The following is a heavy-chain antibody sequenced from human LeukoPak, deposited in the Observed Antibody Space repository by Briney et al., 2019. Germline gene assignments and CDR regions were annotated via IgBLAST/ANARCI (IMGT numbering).Heavy chain of an antibody. CDR3: AAASAFSSSWRS. V-gene: IGHV3-48*01. Sequence: PGASLRLSCTASGLSFSSYNMNWVRQAPGKGPELVAYITANNTTKYYADSVKGRFTISRDNAKKSLFLQMNSLRAEDTAVYYCAAASAFSSSWRSWGQGTVITVSS. CDR2: ITANNTTK. J-gene: IGHJ5*02. CDR1: GLSFSSYN. D-gene: IGHD6-13*01.